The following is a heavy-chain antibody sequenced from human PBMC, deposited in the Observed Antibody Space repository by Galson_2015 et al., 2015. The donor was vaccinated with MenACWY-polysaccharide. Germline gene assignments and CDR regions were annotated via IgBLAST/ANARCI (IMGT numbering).Heavy chain of an antibody. J-gene: IGHJ3*02. V-gene: IGHV3-7*05. D-gene: IGHD3-10*01. CDR1: GFIISNYW. CDR2: IKPDGRET. CDR3: AKYGSGSRTAFEI. Sequence: SLRLSCAASGFIISNYWMSWVRQAPGKGLEWVANIKPDGRETYYVDSVKGRFTMSRDNAKNSLYLQMNSLRGEDTAVYYCAKYGSGSRTAFEIWGQGTMVTVSS.